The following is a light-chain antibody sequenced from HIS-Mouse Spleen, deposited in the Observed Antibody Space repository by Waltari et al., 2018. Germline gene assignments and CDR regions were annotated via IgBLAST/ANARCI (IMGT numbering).Light chain of an antibody. J-gene: IGKJ1*01. V-gene: IGKV1-9*01. Sequence: DIQLTQSPSFLSASVGDRVTITCRARQGISSYLAWYQQKPGKAPKLLIYAASTLQSGVPSRFRGIGSVTEFTLTISSLQPEDFATYYCQQLNSYPPTFGQGTKVEIK. CDR3: QQLNSYPPT. CDR1: QGISSY. CDR2: AAS.